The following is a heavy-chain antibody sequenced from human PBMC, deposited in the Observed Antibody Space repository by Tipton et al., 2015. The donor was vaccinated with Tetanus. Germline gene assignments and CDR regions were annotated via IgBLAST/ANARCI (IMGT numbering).Heavy chain of an antibody. CDR1: GASISDKKYY. J-gene: IGHJ5*02. CDR3: ARHLYGYWFDP. Sequence: TLSLTCTVSGASISDKKYYWGWIRRAPGKGLEWIASIYFEGSTYYSPSLRSRLTIDVDTSQNLFSLRLASVTAADTAVYYCARHLYGYWFDPWGQGAPVTVSS. V-gene: IGHV4-39*02. D-gene: IGHD2/OR15-2a*01. CDR2: IYFEGST.